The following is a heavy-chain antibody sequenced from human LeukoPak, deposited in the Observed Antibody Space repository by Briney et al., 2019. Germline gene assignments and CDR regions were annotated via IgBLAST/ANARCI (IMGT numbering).Heavy chain of an antibody. CDR2: LEHDGSEK. D-gene: IGHD2/OR15-2a*01. CDR1: GFTFSRYW. J-gene: IGHJ1*01. CDR3: ARDITTYCNSDCPPQY. V-gene: IGHV3-7*01. Sequence: GGSLRLSCAASGFTFSRYWMTWVRQAPGKGLEWVASLEHDGSEKYYVDSVKGRFTISRDNAKKSLYLQMNSLRVEDTAVYYCARDITTYCNSDCPPQYWGQGTLVTVSS.